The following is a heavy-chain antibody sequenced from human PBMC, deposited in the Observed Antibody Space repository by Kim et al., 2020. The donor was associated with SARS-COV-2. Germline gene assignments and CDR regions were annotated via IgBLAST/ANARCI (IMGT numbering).Heavy chain of an antibody. Sequence: KTDGGTIDYAAPVKGRFTISRDDSKNTLHLQMNSLKTEDTAVYYCTTGGAAWGQGTLVTVSS. CDR3: TTGGAA. CDR2: KTDGGTI. D-gene: IGHD3-16*01. J-gene: IGHJ5*02. V-gene: IGHV3-15*01.